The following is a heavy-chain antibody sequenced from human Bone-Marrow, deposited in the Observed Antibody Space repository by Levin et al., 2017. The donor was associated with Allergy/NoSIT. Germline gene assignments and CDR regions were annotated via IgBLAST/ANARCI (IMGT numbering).Heavy chain of an antibody. J-gene: IGHJ5*02. V-gene: IGHV2-5*02. CDR3: AHRGYCTGGSCYSSGNWFDP. CDR2: IYWDDDK. Sequence: KKSGPTLVKPTQTLTLTCTFSGFSLSTNGVGVGWIRQPPGKALEWLALIYWDDDKRYSPSLKSRVTITKDTSKNQVVLTMTNMDPVDTATYYCAHRGYCTGGSCYSSGNWFDPWGQGTLVTVSS. D-gene: IGHD2-15*01. CDR1: GFSLSTNGVG.